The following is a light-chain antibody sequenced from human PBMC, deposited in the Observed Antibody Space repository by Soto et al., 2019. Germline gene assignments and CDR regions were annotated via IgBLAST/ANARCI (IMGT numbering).Light chain of an antibody. J-gene: IGKJ2*01. CDR1: QSVSSSY. V-gene: IGKV3-20*01. Sequence: EIVLTQSPGTLSLSPGERATLSCRASQSVSSSYLVWYQQKPGQAPRLLIYGASSRATGIPDRFSGSGSGTDFTLNISRLEPEDFAVYYCQQYGSSPPRYTFGQGTKLEIK. CDR3: QQYGSSPPRYT. CDR2: GAS.